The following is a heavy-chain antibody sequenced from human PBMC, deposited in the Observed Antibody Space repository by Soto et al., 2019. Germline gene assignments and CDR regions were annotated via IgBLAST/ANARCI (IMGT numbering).Heavy chain of an antibody. CDR1: GGSMSSYY. D-gene: IGHD3-9*01. V-gene: IGHV4-59*01. Sequence: PSETLSLNCTASGGSMSSYYGGWFLQPPGKGLEWIGYIYYSGSTNYNPSLKSRVTISVDTSKNQFSLKLSSVTAADTAVYYCVRTMQYDILTGYYSGSDVWGQGTTVTVSS. CDR3: VRTMQYDILTGYYSGSDV. CDR2: IYYSGST. J-gene: IGHJ6*02.